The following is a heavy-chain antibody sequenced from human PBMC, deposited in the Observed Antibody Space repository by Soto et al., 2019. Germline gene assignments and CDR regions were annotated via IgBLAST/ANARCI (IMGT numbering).Heavy chain of an antibody. CDR3: TTDSLRIEAAGHTFDY. J-gene: IGHJ4*02. Sequence: SVSNAWMNWVRQAPGKGLEWVGRIKSKTDGGTTDYAAPVKGRFTISRDDSKNTLYLQMNSLKTEDTAVYYCTTDSLRIEAAGHTFDYWGQGTLVTVSS. CDR2: IKSKTDGGTT. CDR1: SVSNAW. V-gene: IGHV3-15*07. D-gene: IGHD6-13*01.